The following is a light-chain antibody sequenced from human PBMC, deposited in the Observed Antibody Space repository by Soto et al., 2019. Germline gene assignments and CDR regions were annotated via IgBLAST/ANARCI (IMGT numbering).Light chain of an antibody. Sequence: ALAQPASVSGSPGQSIAISCTGTSSDVGGYDYVSWYQQHPGKAPKLMIYDVSNRPSGVSNRFSGSKSDNTASLTISGLQAEDEADYYCSPYTSSSTYVFGTGTKVTVL. V-gene: IGLV2-14*01. J-gene: IGLJ1*01. CDR1: SSDVGGYDY. CDR2: DVS. CDR3: SPYTSSSTYV.